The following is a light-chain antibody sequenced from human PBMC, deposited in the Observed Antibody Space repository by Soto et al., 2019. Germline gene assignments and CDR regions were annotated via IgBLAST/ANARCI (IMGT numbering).Light chain of an antibody. CDR3: KQYKEWPPFT. CDR2: GAS. J-gene: IGKJ5*01. Sequence: EIVLTQFPGTLSLSPGETATLSCRASQSVSNNVAWYQQKPGQAPRLLILGASTRATGIPARFSGSGSGTEFTLSISSLQSEDFAVYYCKQYKEWPPFTFGQGTRLEIK. CDR1: QSVSNN. V-gene: IGKV3-15*01.